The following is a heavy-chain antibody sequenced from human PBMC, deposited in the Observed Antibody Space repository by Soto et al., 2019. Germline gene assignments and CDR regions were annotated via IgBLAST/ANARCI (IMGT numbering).Heavy chain of an antibody. CDR3: ARAAHVYNYRYSWFDP. V-gene: IGHV3-13*04. Sequence: EVQLVESGGGLVQPGGSLRLSCAASGFTFSSYDMHWVRQATGKGLEWVSAIGTAGDTYYPGSVKGRFTISRENAKNSLYLQMNSLRAGDTAVYYCARAAHVYNYRYSWFDPWGQGTLVTVSS. CDR2: IGTAGDT. D-gene: IGHD5-12*01. CDR1: GFTFSSYD. J-gene: IGHJ5*02.